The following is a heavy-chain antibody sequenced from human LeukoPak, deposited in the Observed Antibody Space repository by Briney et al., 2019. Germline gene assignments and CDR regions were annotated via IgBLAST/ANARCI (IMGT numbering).Heavy chain of an antibody. CDR1: GASFISYY. CDR3: ARTLSQSQFDY. Sequence: SETLSLTCSVSGASFISYYWSWIRQPPGKGLEWIGYIYTSGNTNYNPSLKSRVTISVDTPKNQFSLRLSSVTAADTAVYYCARTLSQSQFDYWGQGTLVSVSS. CDR2: IYTSGNT. J-gene: IGHJ4*02. V-gene: IGHV4-4*09.